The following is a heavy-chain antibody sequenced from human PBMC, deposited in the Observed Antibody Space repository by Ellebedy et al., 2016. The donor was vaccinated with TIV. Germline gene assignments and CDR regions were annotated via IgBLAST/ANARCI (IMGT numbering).Heavy chain of an antibody. V-gene: IGHV3-7*01. J-gene: IGHJ3*02. CDR1: GFSFRSYW. CDR3: ATDGSYGDYRSPTHAFEM. CDR2: VNQDGSQK. Sequence: GGSLRLSCAASGFSFRSYWMSWVRQAPGKGLEWVASVNQDGSQKYHVDSVKGRFTISRDNAKNSLFLQMNSLRAEDTALYYCATDGSYGDYRSPTHAFEMWGQGTMVTVSS. D-gene: IGHD4-17*01.